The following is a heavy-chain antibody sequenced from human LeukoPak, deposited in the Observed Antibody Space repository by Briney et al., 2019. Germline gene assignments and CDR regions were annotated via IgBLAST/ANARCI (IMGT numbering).Heavy chain of an antibody. Sequence: GGSLRLSCAASGFTFSSYGVHWVRQAPGKGLEWLAVISYDGSNKYYADSVKGRFTISRDNSKNTLYLQMNSLRAEDTAVYYCATQGEHSYDSNRSGYFQHWGQGTLVTVSS. V-gene: IGHV3-30*03. J-gene: IGHJ1*01. CDR3: ATQGEHSYDSNRSGYFQH. CDR2: ISYDGSNK. CDR1: GFTFSSYG. D-gene: IGHD3-22*01.